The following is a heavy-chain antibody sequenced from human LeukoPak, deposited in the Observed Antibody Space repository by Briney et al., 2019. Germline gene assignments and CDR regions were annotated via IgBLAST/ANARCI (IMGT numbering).Heavy chain of an antibody. CDR3: ARVGSEWLVNDY. CDR1: GFTFSNYN. D-gene: IGHD6-19*01. V-gene: IGHV3-48*02. Sequence: QPGGSLRLSCTASGFTFSNYNMNWVRQAPGKGLEWVSYISYSSSTRYYADSVKGRFTVSRDNAKNSLYLQINSPRDEDMAVYYCARVGSEWLVNDYWGQGALVTVSS. CDR2: ISYSSSTR. J-gene: IGHJ4*02.